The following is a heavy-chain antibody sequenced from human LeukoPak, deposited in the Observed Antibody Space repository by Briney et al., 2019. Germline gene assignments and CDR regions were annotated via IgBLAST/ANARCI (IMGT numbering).Heavy chain of an antibody. J-gene: IGHJ5*02. D-gene: IGHD6-19*01. V-gene: IGHV4-59*01. Sequence: SETLSLTCTGSGGSISSNYWSWIRQPPGKGLEWIGYIYYSGSTNYNPSLKSRVTISVDTSKNQFSLKLSSVTAADTAVYYCAREASSSGFFPFDPWGQGTLVTVSS. CDR2: IYYSGST. CDR1: GGSISSNY. CDR3: AREASSSGFFPFDP.